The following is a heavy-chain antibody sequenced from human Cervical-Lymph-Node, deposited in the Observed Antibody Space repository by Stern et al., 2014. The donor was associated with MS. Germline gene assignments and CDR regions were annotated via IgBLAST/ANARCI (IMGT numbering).Heavy chain of an antibody. CDR1: GFSLSASAMC. D-gene: IGHD1-14*01. CDR2: IDLDDDK. J-gene: IGHJ6*01. Sequence: QVTLRESGPALVRPTETLTLTCTFSGFSLSASAMCVSWIRQPPGKALEWLGLIDLDDDKYYSPSLKTRLTISKDTSKNQVVLIMTNMDPVDTATYYCARTVFTTDGNHQAIDGMDVWGQGTTVTVSS. CDR3: ARTVFTTDGNHQAIDGMDV. V-gene: IGHV2-70*01.